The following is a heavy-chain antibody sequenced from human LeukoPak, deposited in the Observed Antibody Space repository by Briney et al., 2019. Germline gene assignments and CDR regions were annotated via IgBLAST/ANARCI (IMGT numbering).Heavy chain of an antibody. CDR1: GFTFSSYS. Sequence: GGSLRLSCAASGFTFSSYSMNWVRQAPGKGLEWVSSISSSSSYIYYADSVKGRFTISRDNAKNSLYLQMNSLRAEDTAVYYCARDKAAGIPNDYWGQGTLVTVSS. D-gene: IGHD6-13*01. CDR3: ARDKAAGIPNDY. CDR2: ISSSSSYI. J-gene: IGHJ4*02. V-gene: IGHV3-21*04.